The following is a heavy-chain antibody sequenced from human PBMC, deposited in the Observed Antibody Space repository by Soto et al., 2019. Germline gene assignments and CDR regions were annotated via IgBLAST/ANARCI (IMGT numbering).Heavy chain of an antibody. D-gene: IGHD3-10*01. V-gene: IGHV4-34*01. J-gene: IGHJ4*02. CDR2: INHSGST. CDR3: ARNTVIRGGSSGVPPTPSGSFFDF. CDR1: GGSFSGYY. Sequence: SETLSLTCAVYGGSFSGYYWSWIRQPPGKGLEWIGEINHSGSTNYNPSLKSRVTISADTSKDQFSLKLSSVTAADTAVYYCARNTVIRGGSSGVPPTPSGSFFDFWGKGTLVTVSS.